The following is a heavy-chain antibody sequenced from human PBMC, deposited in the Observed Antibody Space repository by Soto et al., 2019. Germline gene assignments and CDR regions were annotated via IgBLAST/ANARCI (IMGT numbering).Heavy chain of an antibody. CDR2: MYYSGNT. D-gene: IGHD2-2*01. V-gene: IGHV4-61*08. Sequence: SETLSLTCSVSGDSVTRHDYFWSWIRQPPGKGLEWIGYMYYSGNTNYNPSLESRLSIVLDTSKNQFSLRLTSVTAADTAVYYCASLAYCSSVTCSSPSVFDYRGQGILVTVSS. J-gene: IGHJ4*02. CDR1: GDSVTRHDYF. CDR3: ASLAYCSSVTCSSPSVFDY.